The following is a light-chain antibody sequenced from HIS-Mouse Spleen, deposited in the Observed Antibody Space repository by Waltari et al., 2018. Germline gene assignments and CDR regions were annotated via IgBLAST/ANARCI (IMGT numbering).Light chain of an antibody. Sequence: QSVLTQPPSVSAAPGQKVTISCSGSSSNIANNYVSWYQQLPGTAPKLLIYDNNKRPSGIPDRFSGSKSGTSATLGITGLQTGDEADYYCGTWDSSLSAGRVFGGGTKLTVL. CDR2: DNN. J-gene: IGLJ3*02. CDR3: GTWDSSLSAGRV. V-gene: IGLV1-51*01. CDR1: SSNIANNY.